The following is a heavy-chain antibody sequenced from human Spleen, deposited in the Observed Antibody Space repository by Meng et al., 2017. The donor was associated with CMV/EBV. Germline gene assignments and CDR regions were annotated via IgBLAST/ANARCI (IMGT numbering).Heavy chain of an antibody. V-gene: IGHV3-74*01. CDR2: ISDDSGNT. CDR1: GFTFNRNW. Sequence: GESLKISCAASGFTFNRNWMYWVRQAPGKGLVWVSSISDDSGNTFYADSVRGRFTISRDNSKNMLYLQMNSLRAEDTAVCYCAKGNERWLQWGYWGQGTLVTVSS. D-gene: IGHD5-24*01. CDR3: AKGNERWLQWGY. J-gene: IGHJ4*02.